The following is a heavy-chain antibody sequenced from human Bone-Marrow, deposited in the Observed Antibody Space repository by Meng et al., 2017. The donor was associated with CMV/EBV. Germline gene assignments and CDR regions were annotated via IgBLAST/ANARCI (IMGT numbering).Heavy chain of an antibody. J-gene: IGHJ6*02. D-gene: IGHD3-3*01. V-gene: IGHV3-21*01. CDR1: GFTFSSYS. CDR2: ITISSGHCGHT. Sequence: GGSLRLSCAASGFTFSSYSMNWVRQAPGKGLEWVSSITISSGHCGHTYYADSVKGRFTISRDNSKNTLYLQMNSLRAEDTAVYYCARVSVPQGEIGVAYYYYYGMDVWGQGTTVTVSS. CDR3: ARVSVPQGEIGVAYYYYYGMDV.